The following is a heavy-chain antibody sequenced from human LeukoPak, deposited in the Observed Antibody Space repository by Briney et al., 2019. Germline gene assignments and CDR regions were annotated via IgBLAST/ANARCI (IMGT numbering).Heavy chain of an antibody. V-gene: IGHV3-21*01. D-gene: IGHD3-22*01. CDR2: INVRSNYI. CDR3: VRLRRNSDTSGFYYYYDF. Sequence: GGSLRLSCVASGYTFSSYSINWVRHAPGKGLEWVSSINVRSNYIYYADSVRGRFSISRDDARDSLYLQMNSLRAEDTAVYFCVRLRRNSDTSGFYYYYDFWGQGTLVTVSS. CDR1: GYTFSSYS. J-gene: IGHJ4*02.